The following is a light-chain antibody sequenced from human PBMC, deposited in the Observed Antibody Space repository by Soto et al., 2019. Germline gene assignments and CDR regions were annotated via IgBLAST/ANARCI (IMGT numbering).Light chain of an antibody. V-gene: IGKV3-20*01. CDR3: QQFRSSPEFT. J-gene: IGKJ3*01. CDR1: QSINNRY. CDR2: AAS. Sequence: EIVLTQSPGTLSLSPGEVATLSCRASQSINNRYLAWYEQKPGQAPRLLIYAASSRATGIPDRFSGTGSGTDFSVTTSRLEPADFPVYYCQQFRSSPEFTFGPGTKVDIK.